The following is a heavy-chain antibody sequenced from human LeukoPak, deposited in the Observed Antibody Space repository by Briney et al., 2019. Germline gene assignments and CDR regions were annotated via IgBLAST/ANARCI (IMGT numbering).Heavy chain of an antibody. V-gene: IGHV3-15*05. J-gene: IGHJ4*02. D-gene: IGHD3-3*01. CDR1: GFSVINAW. CDR2: IKSRADGGTT. CDR3: LIFPGR. Sequence: GGSPRLSRAPSGFSVINAWMGSGCQAPGQGLEWVGRIKSRADGGTTGYAAPVEGRFSISRDDSENTLYLQMNSLQIDDTALYYCLIFPGRWGQGTLVTVSS.